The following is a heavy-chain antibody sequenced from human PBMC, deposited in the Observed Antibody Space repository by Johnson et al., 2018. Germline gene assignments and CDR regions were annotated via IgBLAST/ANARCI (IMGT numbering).Heavy chain of an antibody. D-gene: IGHD5-18*01. Sequence: VQLLESGGGLVQPGGSLRLSCAASGFTFSNYVMSWVRQAPGKGLEWVSGISGSGDSTDYDDSVKGRFTISRDTSKNTLYLNMNSLRAEDTAVYFCAKHRGYSYGYDYSYYMDVWGKGTTVTVSS. V-gene: IGHV3-23*01. CDR1: GFTFSNYV. J-gene: IGHJ6*03. CDR2: ISGSGDST. CDR3: AKHRGYSYGYDYSYYMDV.